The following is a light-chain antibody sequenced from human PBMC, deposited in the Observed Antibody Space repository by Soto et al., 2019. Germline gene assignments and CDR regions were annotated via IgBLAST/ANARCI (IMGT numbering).Light chain of an antibody. CDR2: EVT. CDR3: SSCAGDIILYV. CDR1: SNDVGADNF. J-gene: IGLJ1*01. V-gene: IGLV2-8*01. Sequence: QSALTQPPSASGSPGQSVTISCTGTSNDVGADNFGSWYQQHPGKAPKLMIYEVTKRPSGVPDRFSGSKSGNTASLTVSGLQAEDEADYYCSSCAGDIILYVFGTGTKLTVL.